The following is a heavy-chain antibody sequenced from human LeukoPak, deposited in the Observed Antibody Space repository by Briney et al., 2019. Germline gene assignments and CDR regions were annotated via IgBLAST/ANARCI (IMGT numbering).Heavy chain of an antibody. V-gene: IGHV3-23*05. CDR1: GFTFSSYA. J-gene: IGHJ4*02. CDR2: TYGGDTA. Sequence: GGSLRLSCAASGFTFSSYAMSWVRQAPGKGLEWVSSTYGGDTAEYAGSVKGRFTISRDNSKNMLYLQMNSLRPDDTAVYYCATLYGGRRADGYWGQGTLVIVSS. D-gene: IGHD2-15*01. CDR3: ATLYGGRRADGY.